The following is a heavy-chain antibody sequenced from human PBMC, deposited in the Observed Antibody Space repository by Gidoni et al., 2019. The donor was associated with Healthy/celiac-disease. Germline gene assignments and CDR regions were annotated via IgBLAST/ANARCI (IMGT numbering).Heavy chain of an antibody. CDR1: GYTFTGYY. J-gene: IGHJ4*02. CDR3: ATTASGYYYDSRDGGCLKD. CDR2: INPNSGGT. V-gene: IGHV1-2*02. D-gene: IGHD3-22*01. Sequence: QVQLVQSGAEVKKPGASVKVSCKASGYTFTGYYMHWVRQAPGQGLEWMRWINPNSGGTNYAQKFQGRVTMTRDTSISTAYMELSRLRSDDTAVYYCATTASGYYYDSRDGGCLKDWGQGTLVTVSS.